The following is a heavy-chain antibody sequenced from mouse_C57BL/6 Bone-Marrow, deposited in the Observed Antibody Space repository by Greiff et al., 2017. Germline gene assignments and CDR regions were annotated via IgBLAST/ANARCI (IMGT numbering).Heavy chain of an antibody. CDR1: GFSFNTYA. CDR3: VRHYDGYYGLDWYFDV. J-gene: IGHJ1*03. D-gene: IGHD2-3*01. CDR2: IRSKSNNYAT. Sequence: EVMLVESGGGLVQPKGSLKLSCAASGFSFNTYAMNWVRQAPGKGLEWVARIRSKSNNYATYYADSVKDRFTISRDDSESMLYLQMNNLKTEDTAMYYCVRHYDGYYGLDWYFDVWGTGTTVTVSS. V-gene: IGHV10-1*01.